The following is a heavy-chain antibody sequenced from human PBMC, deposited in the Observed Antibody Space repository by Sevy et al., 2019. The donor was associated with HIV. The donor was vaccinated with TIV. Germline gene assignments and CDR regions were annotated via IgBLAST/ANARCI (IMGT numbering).Heavy chain of an antibody. V-gene: IGHV3-11*06. CDR2: ISGSSSYT. CDR1: GFTFSDYY. D-gene: IGHD2-2*01. Sequence: GGSLRLSCVASGFTFSDYYINWIRQAPGKALEWVSYISGSSSYTNYADSVKGRFTISRDNAKNSLYLQMNSLRAEDTAVYYCARVGCSISSCPKGDAFDIWGQGTMVTVSS. J-gene: IGHJ3*02. CDR3: ARVGCSISSCPKGDAFDI.